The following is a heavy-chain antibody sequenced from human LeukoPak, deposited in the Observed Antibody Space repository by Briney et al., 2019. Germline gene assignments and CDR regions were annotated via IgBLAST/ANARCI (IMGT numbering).Heavy chain of an antibody. V-gene: IGHV1-2*02. CDR3: ARDYPLADYDILTGYYSRYFDY. D-gene: IGHD3-9*01. Sequence: ASVKVSCKASGYTFSGYYMHWVRQAPGQGLEWMGWINPNRGGTKYAQKFQGRVTMTRDTSIGTAYMDLSRLRSEDTAVYYCARDYPLADYDILTGYYSRYFDYWGQGTLVTVSS. CDR2: INPNRGGT. J-gene: IGHJ4*02. CDR1: GYTFSGYY.